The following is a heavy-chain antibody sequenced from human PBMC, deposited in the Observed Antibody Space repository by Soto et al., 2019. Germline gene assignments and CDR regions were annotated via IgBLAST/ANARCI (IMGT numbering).Heavy chain of an antibody. CDR2: IYPGDSDT. CDR3: ARNLPRRGMTTVVMSWFDP. J-gene: IGHJ5*02. Sequence: PGESLKISCKGSGYSFIDYWIGWVRQVPGKGLEWMGVIYPGDSDTRYSPSFQGHVTISADKSISTAYLQWSTLKASDTAMYYCARNLPRRGMTTVVMSWFDPWGQGTLVPVSS. V-gene: IGHV5-51*01. D-gene: IGHD4-17*01. CDR1: GYSFIDYW.